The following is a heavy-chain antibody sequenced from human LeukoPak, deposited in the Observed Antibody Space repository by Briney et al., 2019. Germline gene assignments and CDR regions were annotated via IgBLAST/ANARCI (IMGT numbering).Heavy chain of an antibody. CDR1: GFTFRNSA. D-gene: IGHD6-13*01. V-gene: IGHV3-23*01. Sequence: GGSLRLSCAASGFTFRNSAMSWVRQAPGKGPEWVSAISGSGGKTYYSDSVKGRFTISRDNSKNTLYLQMNSLRGDDTAVYYCAKDRLVHASWGQGTLVTVSS. CDR2: ISGSGGKT. CDR3: AKDRLVHAS. J-gene: IGHJ5*02.